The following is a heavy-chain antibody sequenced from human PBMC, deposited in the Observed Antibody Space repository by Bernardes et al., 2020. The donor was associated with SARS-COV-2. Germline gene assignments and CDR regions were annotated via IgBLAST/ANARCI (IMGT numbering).Heavy chain of an antibody. Sequence: ASVKVSCKASGYTYFTYGLSWVRQAPGQGLEWVGWLSAYSGDPKYSQSFQDRVTLTTDTSTNTAYLPLKSLRSDDTAVYYCARDPQRYNSGWYQGHFFDYWGQGTLLIVSP. CDR2: LSAYSGDP. CDR3: ARDPQRYNSGWYQGHFFDY. D-gene: IGHD6-19*01. CDR1: GYTYFTYG. V-gene: IGHV1-18*01. J-gene: IGHJ4*02.